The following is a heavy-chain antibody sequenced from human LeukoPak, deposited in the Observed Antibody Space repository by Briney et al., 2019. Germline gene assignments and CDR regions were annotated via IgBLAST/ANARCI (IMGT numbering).Heavy chain of an antibody. V-gene: IGHV4-59*12. Sequence: PSETLSLTCTVSGGSISSYYWSWIRQPPGKGLEWIGYIYYSGSTNYNPSLKSRVTISVDTSKNQFSLKLSSVTAADTAVYYCARDLTAAASRDYWGQGTLVTVSS. CDR2: IYYSGST. CDR1: GGSISSYY. J-gene: IGHJ4*02. D-gene: IGHD6-13*01. CDR3: ARDLTAAASRDY.